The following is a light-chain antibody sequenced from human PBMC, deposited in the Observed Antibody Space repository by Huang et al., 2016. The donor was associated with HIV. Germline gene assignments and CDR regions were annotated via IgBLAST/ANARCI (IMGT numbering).Light chain of an antibody. V-gene: IGKV1-5*03. CDR3: QQCSNYPLT. Sequence: DIQMTQSPSTLSASIGDRVTITCRASQNIGIWLAWYQQKPGKAPKLLLHKASSLYGGVPSSCIGSGAGTELTLTISDLQPDDFATYYCQQCSNYPLTFGGGTKVEI. J-gene: IGKJ4*01. CDR2: KAS. CDR1: QNIGIW.